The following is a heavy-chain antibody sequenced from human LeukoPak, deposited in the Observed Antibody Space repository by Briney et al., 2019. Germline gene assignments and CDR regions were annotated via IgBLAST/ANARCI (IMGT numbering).Heavy chain of an antibody. V-gene: IGHV3-23*01. CDR2: VSGSGGTP. CDR3: AREGVWRQQLVDYYYGMDV. Sequence: GGSLRLSCAASGFTFTSYAMSWVRQAPGKGLEWVSAVSGSGGTPYYADSVKGRFTISRDNAKNTLYLQMNSLRAEDTAVYYCAREGVWRQQLVDYYYGMDVWGQGTTVTVSS. D-gene: IGHD6-13*01. J-gene: IGHJ6*02. CDR1: GFTFTSYA.